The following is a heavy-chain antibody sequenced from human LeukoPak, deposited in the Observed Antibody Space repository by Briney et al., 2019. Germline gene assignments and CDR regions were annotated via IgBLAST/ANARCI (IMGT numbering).Heavy chain of an antibody. CDR2: ISRSSSSI. J-gene: IGHJ4*02. V-gene: IGHV3-21*04. CDR1: GFTFSTYS. CDR3: TNGDGY. D-gene: IGHD4-17*01. Sequence: GGSLRLSCAASGFTFSTYSMIWVRQAPGKGLEWVSSISRSSSSISYADSVRGRFTISRDNAKNSLYLQMNSLRAEDTAVYYCTNGDGYWGQGTLVTVSS.